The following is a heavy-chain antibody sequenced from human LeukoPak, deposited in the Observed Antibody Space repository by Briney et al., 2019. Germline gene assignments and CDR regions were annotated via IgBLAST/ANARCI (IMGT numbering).Heavy chain of an antibody. V-gene: IGHV4-34*01. J-gene: IGHJ5*01. CDR3: ATGMPGDYDYNCFDS. Sequence: KFSETLSLTCAVYGGSFSGYYWSWIRQPPGKGLEWIGEINHSGSTNYNPSLKSRVTISVDTSKNQFSLKMSSVTAADTAVYFCATGMPGDYDYNCFDSWGQGTLVTVSS. CDR2: INHSGST. CDR1: GGSFSGYY. D-gene: IGHD5-12*01.